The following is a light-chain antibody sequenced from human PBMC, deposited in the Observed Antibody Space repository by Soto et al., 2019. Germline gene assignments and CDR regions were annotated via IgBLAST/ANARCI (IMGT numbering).Light chain of an antibody. CDR1: QSVSTK. CDR2: GAS. CDR3: QQYKNWPHFT. V-gene: IGKV3-15*01. J-gene: IGKJ3*01. Sequence: EIVMTQSPAPLSVSPGERATLSCRASQSVSTKLAWYRHKPGQAPRLLIYGASTRATGIPARFSGSGSGTEFTLPINSLQSEDVAAYYCQQYKNWPHFTFGPGTTVDIK.